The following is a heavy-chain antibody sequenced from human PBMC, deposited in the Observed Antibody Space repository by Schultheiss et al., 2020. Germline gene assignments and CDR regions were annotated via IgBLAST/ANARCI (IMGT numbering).Heavy chain of an antibody. Sequence: GGSLRLSCAASGFTFTSAWMNWVRQAPGKGLEWVGRIKSENEGGTTDYAAPEQGRFTISRDDSKNTVYLQMNSLESEDTAVYYCTIDPFSCHDYWSAFDYWGQGTQVTVSS. V-gene: IGHV3-15*01. J-gene: IGHJ4*02. CDR2: IKSENEGGTT. CDR1: GFTFTSAW. CDR3: TIDPFSCHDYWSAFDY. D-gene: IGHD3-3*01.